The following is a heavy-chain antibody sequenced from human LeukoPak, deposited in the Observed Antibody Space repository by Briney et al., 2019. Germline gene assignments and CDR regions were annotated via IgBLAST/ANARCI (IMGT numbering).Heavy chain of an antibody. CDR2: ISSSSSYI. Sequence: KPGGSLGLSCAASTFIFSTSTMNWVRQAPGKGPEWVSSISSSSSYINYADSVKGRFTISRDNAKNSLYLQMNSLRAEDTAVYYCTREYNSPNRFDYWGQGTLVTVSS. V-gene: IGHV3-21*01. J-gene: IGHJ4*02. CDR1: TFIFSTST. D-gene: IGHD1-20*01. CDR3: TREYNSPNRFDY.